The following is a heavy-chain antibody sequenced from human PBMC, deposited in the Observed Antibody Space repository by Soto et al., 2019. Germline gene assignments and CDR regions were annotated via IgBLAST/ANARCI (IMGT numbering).Heavy chain of an antibody. CDR2: IIPMYGTA. CDR1: GGTFSSYA. V-gene: IGHV1-69*06. D-gene: IGHD1-26*01. Sequence: QVQLVQSGAEVKKPGSSVKVSCKASGGTFSSYATSWVRQAPGQGLEWMGGIIPMYGTANYAQKFQGRVTITADKSTSTAYMELSSLRSEDTAVYYCARVRIVGAIYDAFDIWGQGTMVTVSS. CDR3: ARVRIVGAIYDAFDI. J-gene: IGHJ3*02.